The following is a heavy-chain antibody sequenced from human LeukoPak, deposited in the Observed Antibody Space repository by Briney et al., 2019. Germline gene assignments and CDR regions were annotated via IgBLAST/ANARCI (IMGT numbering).Heavy chain of an antibody. D-gene: IGHD1-1*01. J-gene: IGHJ5*02. V-gene: IGHV4-30-2*01. Sequence: PSQTLSLTCAVSGGSISSGYYSWGWIRQPPGKGLEWIGYIFQSGSTYYNPSLKSRVTISVDRSKNQFSLKLSSVTAADTAVYYCARVGSDWNDVRYNWFDPWGQGTLVTVSS. CDR2: IFQSGST. CDR3: ARVGSDWNDVRYNWFDP. CDR1: GGSISSGYYS.